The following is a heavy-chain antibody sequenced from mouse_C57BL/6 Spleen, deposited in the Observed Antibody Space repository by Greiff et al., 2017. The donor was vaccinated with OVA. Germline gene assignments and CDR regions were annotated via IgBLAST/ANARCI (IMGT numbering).Heavy chain of an antibody. Sequence: VQLQQPGAELVRPGTSVKLSCKASGYTFTSYWMHWVKQRPGQGLEWIGVIDPSDSYTNYNQKFKGKATLTVDTSSSTAYMQLSSLTSEDSAVYYCARRAYYYGSSYFDYWGQGTTLTVSS. CDR2: IDPSDSYT. D-gene: IGHD1-1*01. CDR1: GYTFTSYW. CDR3: ARRAYYYGSSYFDY. J-gene: IGHJ2*01. V-gene: IGHV1-59*01.